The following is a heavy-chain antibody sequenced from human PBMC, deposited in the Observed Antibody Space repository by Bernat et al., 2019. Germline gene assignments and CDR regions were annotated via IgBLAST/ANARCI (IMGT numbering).Heavy chain of an antibody. J-gene: IGHJ6*02. CDR3: ARPNIAVAPFGGYYYYGMDV. CDR1: GFSLSTSGVG. D-gene: IGHD6-19*01. V-gene: IGHV2-5*02. CDR2: IYWDDDK. Sequence: QITLKESGPTLVKPTQTLTLTCTFSGFSLSTSGVGVGWIRQPPGKALEWLALIYWDDDKRYSPSLKSRLTISKDTSKSQVVLTMTNMDPVDTATYYCARPNIAVAPFGGYYYYGMDVWGQGTTVTVSS.